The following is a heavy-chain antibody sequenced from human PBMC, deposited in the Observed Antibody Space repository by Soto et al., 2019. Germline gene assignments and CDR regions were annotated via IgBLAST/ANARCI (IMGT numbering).Heavy chain of an antibody. CDR2: INPDAGAT. CDR1: AYSFTTYH. CDR3: ARGDIVLVPASEGNWFDP. J-gene: IGHJ5*02. D-gene: IGHD2-2*01. Sequence: QVQLVQSGAEVKKPGASVTVSCKASAYSFTTYHIHWVRQAPGQGLECMGLINPDAGATNYVQRFQGRLRLTRDTSTSTVYMELRSLTFDDSAVYYCARGDIVLVPASEGNWFDPWGQGTLVTVSS. V-gene: IGHV1-46*01.